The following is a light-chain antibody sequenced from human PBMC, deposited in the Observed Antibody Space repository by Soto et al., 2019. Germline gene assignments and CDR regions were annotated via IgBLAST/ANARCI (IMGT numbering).Light chain of an antibody. V-gene: IGKV1-39*01. CDR2: AAS. CDR3: QQSYSTPPT. CDR1: QSISSY. J-gene: IGKJ1*01. Sequence: DIQMPQSPSSLSASVGDRVTITCRASQSISSYLNWYQQKPGKAPKLLIYAASSLQSGVPSRFSGSGSGKDFTLTISSLQPEEFATYYCQQSYSTPPTFGQGTKVEIK.